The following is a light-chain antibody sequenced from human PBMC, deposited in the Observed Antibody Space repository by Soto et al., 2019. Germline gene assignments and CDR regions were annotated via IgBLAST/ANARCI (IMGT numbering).Light chain of an antibody. CDR3: QQSGSSPPP. Sequence: EIVLTQSPGTLSLSPGERATLSCRASQSVSSSYLAWYQQKPGQAPRLLIYGASSRATGIPDRFSGSGSGTDFTLTISRLEPEDFALYYCQQSGSSPPPFGPGTKVDIK. CDR2: GAS. J-gene: IGKJ3*01. CDR1: QSVSSSY. V-gene: IGKV3-20*01.